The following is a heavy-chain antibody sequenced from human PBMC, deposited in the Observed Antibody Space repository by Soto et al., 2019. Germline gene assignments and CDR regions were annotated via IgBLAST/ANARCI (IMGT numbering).Heavy chain of an antibody. J-gene: IGHJ4*02. D-gene: IGHD4-17*01. CDR2: INTNTGNP. CDR1: GFTLNSYA. V-gene: IGHV7-4-1*01. CDR3: ASDYGGNSGQLDY. Sequence: ASVKVSCKASGFTLNSYAMYWVRQAPGQGLEWMGWINTNTGNPTYAQGFTGRFVFSLDTSVSTAYLQICSLKAEDTAVYYCASDYGGNSGQLDYWGQGTLVTVSS.